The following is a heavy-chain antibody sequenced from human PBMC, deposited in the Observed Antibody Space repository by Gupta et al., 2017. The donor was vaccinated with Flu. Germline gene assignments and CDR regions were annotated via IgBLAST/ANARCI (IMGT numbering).Heavy chain of an antibody. CDR1: GYSISSGYY. V-gene: IGHV4-38-2*01. CDR2: IYHSGRT. Sequence: QVQLQESGPGLVKPSETLSLTCAVSGYSISSGYYWGWIRQPPGKGLEWVWSIYHSGRTYYNPALKSRVTISVDTSKNKFSLKLRSVTAADTAVDYCARAKTTGYYYYGMDVWGQGTTVTVSS. D-gene: IGHD4-17*01. J-gene: IGHJ6*02. CDR3: ARAKTTGYYYYGMDV.